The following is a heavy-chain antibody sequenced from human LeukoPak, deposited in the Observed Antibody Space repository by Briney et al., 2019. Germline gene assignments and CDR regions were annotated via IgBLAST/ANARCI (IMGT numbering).Heavy chain of an antibody. CDR3: ATVTLNFDVWSGYPPYYYYYGMDV. CDR2: IKNKTDDVLT. V-gene: IGHV3-15*07. D-gene: IGHD3-3*01. CDR1: GFTFSNFW. Sequence: GGSLRLSCAASGFTFSNFWMHWVRQAPGKGLEWVGRIKNKTDDVLTEYAAPVKSRFTISRDASNNTLYLQMNSLKTADTALYYCATVTLNFDVWSGYPPYYYYYGMDVWGQGTTVTVSS. J-gene: IGHJ6*02.